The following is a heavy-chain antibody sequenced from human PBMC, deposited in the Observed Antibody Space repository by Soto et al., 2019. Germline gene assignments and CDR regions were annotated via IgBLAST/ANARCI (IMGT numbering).Heavy chain of an antibody. CDR1: GGSISSYY. CDR2: IYYSGST. V-gene: IGHV4-59*08. J-gene: IGHJ4*02. CDR3: ASGEDDCSSTSCLDY. Sequence: PSETLSLTCTVSGGSISSYYWSWIRQPPGKGLEWIGYIYYSGSTNYNPSLKSRVTISVDTSKNQFSLKLSSVTAADTAVYYCASGEDDCSSTSCLDYWGQGTLVTVS. D-gene: IGHD2-2*01.